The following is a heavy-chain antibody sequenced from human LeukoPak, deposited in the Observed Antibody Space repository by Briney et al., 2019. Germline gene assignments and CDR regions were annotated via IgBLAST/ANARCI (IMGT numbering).Heavy chain of an antibody. V-gene: IGHV3-74*01. CDR2: IDGDGSSR. J-gene: IGHJ3*02. CDR3: ARDVDTMIVVVINDAFDI. Sequence: AGGSLRLSCAASGFTFTSYWIHWVRQVPGKGLEWVSRIDGDGSSRSYADSVQGRFTISRDNAKNTLYLQMNSLRAEDTGVYYCARDVDTMIVVVINDAFDIWGQGTMVTVSS. D-gene: IGHD3-22*01. CDR1: GFTFTSYW.